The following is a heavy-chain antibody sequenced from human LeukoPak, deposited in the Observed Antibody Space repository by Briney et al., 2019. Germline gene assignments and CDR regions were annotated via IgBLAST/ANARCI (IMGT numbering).Heavy chain of an antibody. CDR1: GFTFSSYG. D-gene: IGHD3-22*01. CDR3: AKPHDSSGYGFDY. Sequence: QTGGYLRRYCAASGFTFSSYGMHWVRQAPGKGLEWVAVISYDGSNKYYADSVKGRFTISRDNSKNTLYLQMNSLRAEDTAVYYCAKPHDSSGYGFDYWGQGTLVTVSS. V-gene: IGHV3-30*18. CDR2: ISYDGSNK. J-gene: IGHJ4*02.